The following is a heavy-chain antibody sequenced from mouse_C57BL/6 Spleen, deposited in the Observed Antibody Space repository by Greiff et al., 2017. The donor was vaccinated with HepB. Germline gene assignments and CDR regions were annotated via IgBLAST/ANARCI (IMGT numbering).Heavy chain of an antibody. V-gene: IGHV5-9-1*02. Sequence: EVKLMESGEGLVKPGGSLKLSCAASGFTFSSYAMSWVRQTPEKRLEWVAYISSGGDYIYYADTVKGRFTISRDNARNTLYLQMSSLKSEDTAMFDCTRDTSLDRNYGFAYWGQGTLVTVSA. CDR1: GFTFSSYA. D-gene: IGHD2-5*01. J-gene: IGHJ3*01. CDR2: ISSGGDYI. CDR3: TRDTSLDRNYGFAY.